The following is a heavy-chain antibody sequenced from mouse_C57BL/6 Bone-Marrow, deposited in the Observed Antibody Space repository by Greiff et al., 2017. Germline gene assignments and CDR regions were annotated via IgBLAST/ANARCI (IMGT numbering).Heavy chain of an antibody. CDR2: IRNKANGYTT. Sequence: EVKVEESGGGLVQPGGSLSLSCAASGFTFTDYYMSWVRQPPGKALEWLGFIRNKANGYTTEYSASVKGRFTISRDNSQSILYLQMNALRAEDSATYYCARAVADWYFDVWGTGTTVTVSS. CDR1: GFTFTDYY. D-gene: IGHD1-1*01. V-gene: IGHV7-3*01. CDR3: ARAVADWYFDV. J-gene: IGHJ1*03.